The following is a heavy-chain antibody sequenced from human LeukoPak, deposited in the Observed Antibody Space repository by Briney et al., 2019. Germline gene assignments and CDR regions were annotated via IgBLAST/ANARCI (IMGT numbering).Heavy chain of an antibody. J-gene: IGHJ4*02. CDR2: ISSSGSTI. Sequence: GGSLRLSCAASGFTFSSYEMNWVRQAPGKGLEWVSYISSSGSTIYYADSVKGRLTISRDNAKNSLYLQMNSLRAEDTAVYYCAREYYYGSAGFDYWGQGTLVTVSS. CDR3: AREYYYGSAGFDY. CDR1: GFTFSSYE. V-gene: IGHV3-48*03. D-gene: IGHD3-10*01.